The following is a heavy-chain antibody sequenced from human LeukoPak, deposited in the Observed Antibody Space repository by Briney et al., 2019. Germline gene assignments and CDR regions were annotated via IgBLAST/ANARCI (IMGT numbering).Heavy chain of an antibody. CDR1: GDSISSSSDY. V-gene: IGHV4-39*02. CDR3: ARLVAVAANYFDS. J-gene: IGHJ4*02. D-gene: IGHD6-19*01. CDR2: IYYSGDT. Sequence: PSETLSLTCSVSGDSISSSSDYWGWIRQPPGKGLEWIGSIYYSGDTYYNPSLKSRLTISVDTSKNHFSLKLSSVTAADAAVYFCARLVAVAANYFDSWGLGTVVTVSS.